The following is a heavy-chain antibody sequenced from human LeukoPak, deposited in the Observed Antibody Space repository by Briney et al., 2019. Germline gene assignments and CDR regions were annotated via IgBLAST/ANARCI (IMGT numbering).Heavy chain of an antibody. J-gene: IGHJ4*02. CDR3: ARGIVGATDLGIFDY. CDR2: INHSGST. D-gene: IGHD1-26*01. CDR1: GGSFRGYY. V-gene: IGHV4-34*01. Sequence: SETLSLTCAVYGGSFRGYYWSWIRQPPGKGLEWIGEINHSGSTNYNPSLKSRVTISVDTSKNQFSLKLSSVTAADTAVYYCARGIVGATDLGIFDYWGQGTLVTVSS.